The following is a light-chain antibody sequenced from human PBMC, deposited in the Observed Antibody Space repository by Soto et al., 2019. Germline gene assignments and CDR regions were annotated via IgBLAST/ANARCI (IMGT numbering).Light chain of an antibody. Sequence: EIVLTQSPGTLSLSPGERATLSCRASQSITSGYLAWYQQKPGQAPRLLISGASSRATGIPDRFSGSGSGTDFTLTISRLEPEDFAVYYCHQYGSATQAFGPGTKVDIK. J-gene: IGKJ3*01. CDR2: GAS. V-gene: IGKV3-20*01. CDR3: HQYGSATQA. CDR1: QSITSGY.